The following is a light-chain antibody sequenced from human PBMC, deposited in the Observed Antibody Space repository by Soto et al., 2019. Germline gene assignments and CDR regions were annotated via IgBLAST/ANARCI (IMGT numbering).Light chain of an antibody. CDR2: GAS. V-gene: IGKV3-15*01. Sequence: EIVMTQSPATLSVSPGERATLSCRASQSISITLAWYQQKPGQAPRLLIYGASTRATDIPASFSGSGSGTEFTLTIRGLQSEDFAVYYCQKYKNWPRTFGGWTKVEI. CDR3: QKYKNWPRT. CDR1: QSISIT. J-gene: IGKJ4*01.